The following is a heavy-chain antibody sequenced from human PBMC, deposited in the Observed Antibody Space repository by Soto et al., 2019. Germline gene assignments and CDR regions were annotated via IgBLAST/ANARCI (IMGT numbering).Heavy chain of an antibody. CDR3: ARDSSWADY. CDR2: INAANGDT. V-gene: IGHV1-3*01. CDR1: GYTFTNSA. D-gene: IGHD6-13*01. J-gene: IGHJ4*02. Sequence: QVQLVQSGAEVKKPGASVKVSCKASGYTFTNSALHWVRQXPGQRLEWMGWINAANGDTKYSQNFQGRVTISRDTSASTAFMELSSLRSEDTAVYYCARDSSWADYWGQGTLVTVSS.